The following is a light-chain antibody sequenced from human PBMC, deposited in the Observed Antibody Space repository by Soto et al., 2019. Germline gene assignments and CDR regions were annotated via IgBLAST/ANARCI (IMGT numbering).Light chain of an antibody. Sequence: QSALTQPASVSGSPGQSVTISCTGTSGDVGGYNYVSWYQQHPGKAPKLMIYEVSNRPSGVSNRFSGSKSGNTASLTISGLQAEDEADYYCSSYTSSSTAPYVFXTGTKVTVL. CDR3: SSYTSSSTAPYV. V-gene: IGLV2-14*01. CDR1: SGDVGGYNY. CDR2: EVS. J-gene: IGLJ1*01.